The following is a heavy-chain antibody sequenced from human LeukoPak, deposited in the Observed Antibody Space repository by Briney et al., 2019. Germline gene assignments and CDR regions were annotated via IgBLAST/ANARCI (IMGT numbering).Heavy chain of an antibody. J-gene: IGHJ3*01. V-gene: IGHV3-23*01. CDR1: EFTFSNFA. Sequence: PGGSLRLSCVASEFTFSNFAMSWVRQAPGKGLEWVSYIRGGGAGTLYADSVKGRFTVSRDNSKSTLYLQMNSLRVEDTAVYYCAKCAQSYGNDAFDLWGPGTMVTVSS. D-gene: IGHD5-18*01. CDR3: AKCAQSYGNDAFDL. CDR2: IRGGGAGT.